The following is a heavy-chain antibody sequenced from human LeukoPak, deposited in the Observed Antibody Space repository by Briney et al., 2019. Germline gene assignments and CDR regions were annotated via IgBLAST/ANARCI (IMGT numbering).Heavy chain of an antibody. V-gene: IGHV4-59*01. J-gene: IGHJ4*02. D-gene: IGHD6-19*01. CDR1: GGSISSYY. CDR3: ARPSKRRWLAPFDY. Sequence: SETLSLTCTVSGGSISSYYWSWIRQPPGKGLEWIGYIYYSGSTNYNPSLKSRVTISVDTSKNQFSLKLSSVTAADTAVYYCARPSKRRWLAPFDYWGQGTLVTVSS. CDR2: IYYSGST.